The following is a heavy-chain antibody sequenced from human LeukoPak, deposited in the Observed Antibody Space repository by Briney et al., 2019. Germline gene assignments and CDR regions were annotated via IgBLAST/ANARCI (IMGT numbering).Heavy chain of an antibody. CDR3: AKDQQWVGFGEFIYYYYYMTS. V-gene: IGHV3-30*02. CDR1: GFIFSHYG. D-gene: IGHD3-10*01. J-gene: IGHJ6*03. Sequence: PGGTLRLPCAASGFIFSHYGMHWVRQAPGKGLEWVAFIRYDGSNKYYADSVKGRFTISRDNSKNTLYLQMNSLRAEDTAVYYCAKDQQWVGFGEFIYYYYYMTSGAKGPRSPSP. CDR2: IRYDGSNK.